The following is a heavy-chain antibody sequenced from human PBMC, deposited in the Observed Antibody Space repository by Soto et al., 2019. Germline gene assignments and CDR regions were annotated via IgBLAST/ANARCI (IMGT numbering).Heavy chain of an antibody. Sequence: PGGSLRLSCAASGFTFSNYGMHWVRQAPGKGLEWVAIIWHDGNNKYYADSVRGRFIISRDNSKNRLYLQMNRLRAEDTAVYYCASDLVGASDSYGLDVWGQGTPVTVSS. D-gene: IGHD1-26*01. J-gene: IGHJ6*02. CDR1: GFTFSNYG. CDR3: ASDLVGASDSYGLDV. V-gene: IGHV3-33*01. CDR2: IWHDGNNK.